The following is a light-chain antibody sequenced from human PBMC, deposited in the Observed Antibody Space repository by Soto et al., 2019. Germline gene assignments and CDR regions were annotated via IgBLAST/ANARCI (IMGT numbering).Light chain of an antibody. CDR1: SSDVGRYDY. CDR2: DVN. V-gene: IGLV2-11*01. Sequence: QSVLTQPRSVSGSPGQSVTVSCTGTSSDVGRYDYVSWYQQHPGKAPKVIIYDVNERPSGVSNRFSGSKSGNTASLTISGLQADDETDYYCCSYAGSSTPYVFGTGTKVTVL. CDR3: CSYAGSSTPYV. J-gene: IGLJ1*01.